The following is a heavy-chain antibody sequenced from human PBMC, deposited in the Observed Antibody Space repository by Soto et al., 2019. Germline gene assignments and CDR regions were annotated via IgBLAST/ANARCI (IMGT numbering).Heavy chain of an antibody. CDR2: IYWDDSK. CDR1: GFSLTTDRVG. J-gene: IGHJ4*02. D-gene: IGHD1-26*01. CDR3: AHAYGGRSLY. V-gene: IGHV2-5*02. Sequence: QITLKESGPTLVKPTQTLTLTCTYSGFSLTTDRVGVGWIRQPPGEALEWLAVIYWDDSKTYRPSLESRLTLTKHTSKNQVALTMTNMDSLDTATYYCAHAYGGRSLYWGQGTLVTVSS.